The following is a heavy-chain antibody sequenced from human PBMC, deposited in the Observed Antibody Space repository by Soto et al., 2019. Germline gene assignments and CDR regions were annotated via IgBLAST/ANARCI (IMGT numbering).Heavy chain of an antibody. Sequence: QVQLVQSGAEVKKPGSSVKVSCKASGGTFSSYTISWVRQAPGQGLEWMGRIIPILGIANYAQKFQGRVTITADKSTRTAYMELSSLRSEDTAVYYCASSTTVTTFWFDPWGQGTLVTVSS. D-gene: IGHD4-4*01. CDR3: ASSTTVTTFWFDP. CDR1: GGTFSSYT. CDR2: IIPILGIA. V-gene: IGHV1-69*02. J-gene: IGHJ5*02.